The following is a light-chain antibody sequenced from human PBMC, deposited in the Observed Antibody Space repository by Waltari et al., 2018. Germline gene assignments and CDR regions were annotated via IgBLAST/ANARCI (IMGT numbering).Light chain of an antibody. CDR3: HQRSSWPLT. V-gene: IGKV3-11*01. CDR2: DAS. Sequence: EIVLTQSPATLSLSPGERATLPCRASESVSRNLAWYQQKPGQAPRLLLYDASTRATDIPARFSASGSGTDFTLTISSLEPEDFAVYYCHQRSSWPLTVGPGTKVDFK. CDR1: ESVSRN. J-gene: IGKJ3*01.